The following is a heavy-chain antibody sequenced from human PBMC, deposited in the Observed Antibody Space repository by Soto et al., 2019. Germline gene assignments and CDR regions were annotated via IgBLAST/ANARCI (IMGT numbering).Heavy chain of an antibody. CDR2: MNPNSGNT. Sequence: ASVKVSCKASGYTFTSYDINWVRQATGQGLEWMGWMNPNSGNTGYAQKFQGRVTMTRNTSISTAYMELSSLRSEDTAVYYCARGRDSSSWPWNIAVAGDLRYYFDYWGQGTLVTVSS. CDR3: ARGRDSSSWPWNIAVAGDLRYYFDY. V-gene: IGHV1-8*01. J-gene: IGHJ4*02. CDR1: GYTFTSYD. D-gene: IGHD6-19*01.